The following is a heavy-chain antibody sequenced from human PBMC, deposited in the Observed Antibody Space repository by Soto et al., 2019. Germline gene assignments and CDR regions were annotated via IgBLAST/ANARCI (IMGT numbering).Heavy chain of an antibody. CDR2: INSDGSST. J-gene: IGHJ4*02. CDR1: GFTFSSYW. V-gene: IGHV3-74*01. Sequence: PGGSLRLSCAASGFTFSSYWMRWVRQAPGKGLVWVSRINSDGSSTSYADSVKGRFTISRDNAKNTLYLQMNSLRAEDTAVYYRERDRGELPQYYFDYWGQGTLDPVSS. CDR3: ERDRGELPQYYFDY. D-gene: IGHD1-7*01.